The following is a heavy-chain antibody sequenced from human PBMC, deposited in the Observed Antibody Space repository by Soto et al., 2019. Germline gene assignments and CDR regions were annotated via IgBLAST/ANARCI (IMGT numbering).Heavy chain of an antibody. Sequence: EVQLLESGGGLVQPGGSLRLSCAASGFTFSSYAMNWVRQAPGKGLEWVSVISGSGGSTYYADSVKGRFSISRDSSKNTLYLQMNSLRAEDTAVYYCAKRGSGRYFDYWGQGTLVTVSS. J-gene: IGHJ4*02. D-gene: IGHD1-26*01. V-gene: IGHV3-23*01. CDR3: AKRGSGRYFDY. CDR1: GFTFSSYA. CDR2: ISGSGGST.